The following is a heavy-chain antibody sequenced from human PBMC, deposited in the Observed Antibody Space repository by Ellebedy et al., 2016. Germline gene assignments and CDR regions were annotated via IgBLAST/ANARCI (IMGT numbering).Heavy chain of an antibody. V-gene: IGHV4-30-2*01. CDR3: ATATGGWMAPHAFDI. J-gene: IGHJ3*02. CDR1: SGSISSGGYS. CDR2: IFHTVNT. Sequence: SETLSLTCAVSSGSISSGGYSWSWLRQPPGKGLGWIGDIFHTVNTYYNSSLKSRVTMSVDTSRNQFSLKLNSVTAADTAMYFCATATGGWMAPHAFDIWGQGTLVTVSS. D-gene: IGHD2-8*02.